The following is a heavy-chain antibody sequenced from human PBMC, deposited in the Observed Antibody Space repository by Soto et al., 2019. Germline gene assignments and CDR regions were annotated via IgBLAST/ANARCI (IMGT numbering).Heavy chain of an antibody. Sequence: PSETLSLTCAVSGGSISSSNWWSWVRQPPGKGLEWIGEIYHSGSTNYNPSLKSRVTISVDKSKNQFSLKLSSVTAADTAVYYCARDRVGITMVRGVIDNYYYGMDVWGQGTTVTVSS. J-gene: IGHJ6*02. CDR3: ARDRVGITMVRGVIDNYYYGMDV. CDR1: GGSISSSNW. CDR2: IYHSGST. D-gene: IGHD3-10*01. V-gene: IGHV4-4*02.